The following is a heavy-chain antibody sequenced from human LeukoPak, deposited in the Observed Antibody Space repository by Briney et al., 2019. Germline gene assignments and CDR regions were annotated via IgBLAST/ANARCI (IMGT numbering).Heavy chain of an antibody. D-gene: IGHD6-13*01. J-gene: IGHJ4*02. CDR2: IKSKTDGETT. CDR1: GFTFSYAC. Sequence: GRSLRLSCAACGFTFSYACMSWVSQAPGKGLEGVGRIKSKTDGETTDYAASVNGRFTISRDYSKNTLYLQMNSLRTEDTAVYYCATKDVLAAAEAHYYYWGQGTLVSVSS. V-gene: IGHV3-15*01. CDR3: ATKDVLAAAEAHYYY.